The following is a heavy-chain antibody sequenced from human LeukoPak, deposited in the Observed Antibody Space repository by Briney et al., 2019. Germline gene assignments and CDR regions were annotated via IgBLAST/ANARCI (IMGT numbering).Heavy chain of an antibody. CDR3: ATTTRPNHDAFDI. V-gene: IGHV1-24*01. CDR1: GYIFTELS. J-gene: IGHJ3*02. Sequence: ASVKVSCKVSGYIFTELSMHWVRQAPGHGLEWMGGFDPEDGETIYAQKFQGRVTMTEDTSTDTAYMELSSLRSEDTAVYYCATTTRPNHDAFDIWGQGTMVTVSS. CDR2: FDPEDGET. D-gene: IGHD1-1*01.